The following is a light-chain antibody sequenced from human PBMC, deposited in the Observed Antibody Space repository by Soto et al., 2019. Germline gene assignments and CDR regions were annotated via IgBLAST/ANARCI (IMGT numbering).Light chain of an antibody. Sequence: DIVMTQSPDSLAVSLGERATINCKSSQSVLYSSNNKNYLAWYQQKPGQPPKLLIYWASTRESGVPDRFSGSGSGTDFTLTISSRQAEDLAAYYCQQYYSIPYTFGQGTNLDIK. J-gene: IGKJ2*01. CDR3: QQYYSIPYT. CDR2: WAS. CDR1: QSVLYSSNNKNY. V-gene: IGKV4-1*01.